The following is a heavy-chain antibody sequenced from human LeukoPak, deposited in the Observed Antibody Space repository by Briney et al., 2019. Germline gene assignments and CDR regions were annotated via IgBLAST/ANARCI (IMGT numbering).Heavy chain of an antibody. Sequence: ASVKVSCKASGYTLSDYDMHWVRQAPGQGLEWMGIINPSGGSTSYAQIFQGRVTMTRDTSTSTVYMGLSSLRSEDTAVYYCARGGSSWYRGSFQHWGQGTLVTVSS. V-gene: IGHV1-46*01. J-gene: IGHJ1*01. CDR2: INPSGGST. D-gene: IGHD6-13*01. CDR1: GYTLSDYD. CDR3: ARGGSSWYRGSFQH.